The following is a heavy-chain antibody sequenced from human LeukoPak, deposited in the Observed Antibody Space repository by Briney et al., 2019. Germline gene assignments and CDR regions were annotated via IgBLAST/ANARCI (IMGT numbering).Heavy chain of an antibody. Sequence: EASVKVSCKASGYTFASYAMNWVRQAPGQGLEWMGWISAYNGNTNYAQKLQGRVTMTTDTSTSTAYMELRSLRSDDTAVYYCARDLRWLRFRWEYGCGYWGQGTLVTVSS. CDR2: ISAYNGNT. V-gene: IGHV1-18*01. D-gene: IGHD5-12*01. CDR3: ARDLRWLRFRWEYGCGY. CDR1: GYTFASYA. J-gene: IGHJ4*02.